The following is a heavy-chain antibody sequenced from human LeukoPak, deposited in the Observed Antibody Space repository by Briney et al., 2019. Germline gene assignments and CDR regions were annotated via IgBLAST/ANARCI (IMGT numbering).Heavy chain of an antibody. D-gene: IGHD4-23*01. J-gene: IGHJ4*02. Sequence: SETLSLTCTVSGGSISSYYWSWIRQPPGKGLEWIGYIYYSGSTNYNPSLKSRVTISVDTSKNQFSLKLSSVTAADTAVYYCARHDELRNFDYWGQGTLVTVSS. V-gene: IGHV4-59*08. CDR2: IYYSGST. CDR3: ARHDELRNFDY. CDR1: GGSISSYY.